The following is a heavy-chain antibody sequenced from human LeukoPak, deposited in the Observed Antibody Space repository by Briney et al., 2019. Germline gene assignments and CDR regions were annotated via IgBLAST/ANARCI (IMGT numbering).Heavy chain of an antibody. J-gene: IGHJ4*02. V-gene: IGHV5-10-1*01. Sequence: HGESLKISRKGSGYSFTSYWISWVRQMPGKGLEWMGRIDPSDSYTNYSPSFQGHVTISADKSTSTAYLQWSSLKASDTAMFYCARTYYYAGSGSITFDYWGQGTLVTVSS. CDR2: IDPSDSYT. CDR3: ARTYYYAGSGSITFDY. CDR1: GYSFTSYW. D-gene: IGHD3-22*01.